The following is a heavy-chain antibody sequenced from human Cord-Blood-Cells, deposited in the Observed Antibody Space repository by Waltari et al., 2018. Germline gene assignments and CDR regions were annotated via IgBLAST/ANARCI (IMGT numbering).Heavy chain of an antibody. CDR3: ATGARSVVPHPLASSMDV. D-gene: IGHD6-19*01. Sequence: QVQLVQSGAEVKKPGASVKVSCKVSGHTLTELSMHWVRQAPGKGLAWMGGFDPEDGETIYAQKFQGRVTMTEDTSTDTAYMELSSLRSEDTAVYYCATGARSVVPHPLASSMDVWGQGTTVTVSS. V-gene: IGHV1-24*01. CDR1: GHTLTELS. CDR2: FDPEDGET. J-gene: IGHJ6*02.